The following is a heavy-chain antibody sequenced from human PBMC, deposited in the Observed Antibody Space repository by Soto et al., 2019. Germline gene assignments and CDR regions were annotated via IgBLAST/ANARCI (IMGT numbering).Heavy chain of an antibody. Sequence: EVQLLESGGDLVQPGGSLRLSCVASGFTFSSYAMSWVRQAPGKGLEWVSAISGSGGSTYYADSVKGRFTISRDNSKNTLYLQMNSLRAEDTAVYYCAKDPIGRGITGTTGAFDIWGQGTMVTVSS. D-gene: IGHD1-7*01. V-gene: IGHV3-23*01. J-gene: IGHJ3*02. CDR3: AKDPIGRGITGTTGAFDI. CDR2: ISGSGGST. CDR1: GFTFSSYA.